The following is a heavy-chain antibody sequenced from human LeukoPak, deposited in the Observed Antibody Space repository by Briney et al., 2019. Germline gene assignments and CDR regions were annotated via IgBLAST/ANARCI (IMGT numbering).Heavy chain of an antibody. J-gene: IGHJ6*02. CDR2: IGTAGDT. V-gene: IGHV3-13*01. CDR3: ARALRFGESTNYYYYGMDV. D-gene: IGHD3-10*01. CDR1: GFTFSSYD. Sequence: GGSLRLSCAASGFTFSSYDMHWVRQATGKGLEWVSAIGTAGDTYYTGSVKGRFTISRENAKNSLYLQMNSLRAGDTAVYYCARALRFGESTNYYYYGMDVWGQGTTVTVSS.